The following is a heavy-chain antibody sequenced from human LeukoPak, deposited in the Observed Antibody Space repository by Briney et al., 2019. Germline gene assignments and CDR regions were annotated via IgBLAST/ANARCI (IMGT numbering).Heavy chain of an antibody. J-gene: IGHJ5*02. V-gene: IGHV4-4*07. Sequence: PSETLSLTCTVSGGSISSYYWSWIRQPAGKGLEWIGRIYTSGSTNYSPSLKSRVTMSVDTSKNQFSLKLSSVTAADTAVYYCARDEVTMVRGVIIGNWFDPWGQGNLVTVSS. CDR1: GGSISSYY. CDR3: ARDEVTMVRGVIIGNWFDP. CDR2: IYTSGST. D-gene: IGHD3-10*01.